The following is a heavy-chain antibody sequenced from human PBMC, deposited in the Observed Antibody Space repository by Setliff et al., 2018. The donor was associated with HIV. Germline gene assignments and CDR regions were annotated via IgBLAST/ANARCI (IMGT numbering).Heavy chain of an antibody. CDR2: VFQSGDT. D-gene: IGHD6-13*01. V-gene: IGHV4-38-2*02. CDR1: GYSVSSAYS. Sequence: ETLSLTCTVSGYSVSSAYSWGWILQSPGKGLEWIASVFQSGDTYYSPSLKSRVSISLDTSKNHFSLKLNSVTAADTAVYYCTRAEQQLPYYYYYYGMDVWGQGTTVTAP. CDR3: TRAEQQLPYYYYYYGMDV. J-gene: IGHJ6*02.